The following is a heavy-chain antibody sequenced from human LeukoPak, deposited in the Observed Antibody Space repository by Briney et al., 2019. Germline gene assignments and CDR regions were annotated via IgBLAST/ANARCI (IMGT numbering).Heavy chain of an antibody. CDR2: ISSSSSYI. CDR3: ARENNSDYYDIGSFDI. V-gene: IGHV3-21*01. J-gene: IGHJ3*02. CDR1: RFTFSSYR. Sequence: GGSLRLSCAASRFTFSSYRLHWVRQAPGKGLEWVSSISSSSSYIYYADSMKGRFTISRDNAKNSLYLQMNSLRAEDTAVYYCARENNSDYYDIGSFDIWGQGTMLTVSS. D-gene: IGHD3-22*01.